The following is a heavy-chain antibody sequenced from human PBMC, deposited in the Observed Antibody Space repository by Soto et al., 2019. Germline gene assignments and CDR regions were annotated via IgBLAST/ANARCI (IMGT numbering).Heavy chain of an antibody. D-gene: IGHD3-22*01. Sequence: QVQLVQSGAEVKKPGASVKVSCKASGYTFTSYGISWVRQAPGQGLEWMGWISAYNGNTNYAQKLQGRVTMTTDTATSTDYMEQRSLRSDDTAVYYCARDPRRAYYYDSSGLYYFDYWGQGTLVTVSS. J-gene: IGHJ4*02. CDR2: ISAYNGNT. CDR3: ARDPRRAYYYDSSGLYYFDY. CDR1: GYTFTSYG. V-gene: IGHV1-18*01.